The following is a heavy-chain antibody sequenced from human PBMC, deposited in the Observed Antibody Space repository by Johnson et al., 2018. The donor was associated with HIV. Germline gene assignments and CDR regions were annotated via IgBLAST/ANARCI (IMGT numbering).Heavy chain of an antibody. D-gene: IGHD3-16*01. CDR2: ISYDGSNK. CDR3: AKGGRFDAFDI. CDR1: GFTFANYG. V-gene: IGHV3-30*18. Sequence: QMQLVESGGGLVQPGESLRLSCAASGFTFANYGMHWVRQAPGKGLEWVAVISYDGSNKYYADSVKGRFTISRDNSKNTLYLQMNSLRAEDTAVYYCAKGGRFDAFDIWGQGTLVTVSS. J-gene: IGHJ3*02.